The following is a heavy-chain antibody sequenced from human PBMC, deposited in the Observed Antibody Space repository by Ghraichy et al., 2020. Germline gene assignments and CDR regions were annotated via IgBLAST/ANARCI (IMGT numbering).Heavy chain of an antibody. V-gene: IGHV6-1*01. Sequence: QTLSLTCAISGDSVSSNSAAWNWIRQSPSRGLEWLGRTYYRSKWYNDYAVSVKSRITINPDTSKNQFSLQLNSVTPEDTAVYYCAREGVAVAGTGGYYYGMDVWGQGTTVTVSS. CDR1: GDSVSSNSAA. CDR2: TYYRSKWYN. J-gene: IGHJ6*02. CDR3: AREGVAVAGTGGYYYGMDV. D-gene: IGHD6-19*01.